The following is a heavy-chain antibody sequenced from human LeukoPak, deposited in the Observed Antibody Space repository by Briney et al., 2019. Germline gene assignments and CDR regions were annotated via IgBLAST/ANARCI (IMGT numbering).Heavy chain of an antibody. J-gene: IGHJ3*02. Sequence: GGSLRFSFAASGFTFSNYEMNWVPQGPGKGLEGVSYIGGSGSITQYADSVKGRFTISRDNAKNSLYLQMNSLRAEDTALYYCARESDTTLFTDAFDIWGQGTMVTVSS. CDR1: GFTFSNYE. D-gene: IGHD5-18*01. V-gene: IGHV3-48*03. CDR3: ARESDTTLFTDAFDI. CDR2: IGGSGSIT.